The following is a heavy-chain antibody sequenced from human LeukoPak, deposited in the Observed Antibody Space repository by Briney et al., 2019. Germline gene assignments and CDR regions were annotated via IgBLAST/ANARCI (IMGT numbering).Heavy chain of an antibody. CDR3: ARDEVVREYFYYYMDV. CDR2: IYTSGST. CDR1: GGSISSGSYY. V-gene: IGHV4-61*02. D-gene: IGHD2-15*01. Sequence: SETLSLTCTVSGGSISSGSYYWSWIRQPAGKGLEWIGRIYTSGSTNYNPSLKSRVTISVDTSKNQFSLKLSSVTAADTAVYYCARDEVVREYFYYYMDVWGKGTTVTISS. J-gene: IGHJ6*03.